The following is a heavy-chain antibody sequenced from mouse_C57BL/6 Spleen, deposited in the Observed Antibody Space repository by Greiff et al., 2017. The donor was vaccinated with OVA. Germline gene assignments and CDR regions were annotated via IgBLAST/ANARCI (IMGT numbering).Heavy chain of an antibody. D-gene: IGHD2-4*01. V-gene: IGHV1-69*01. Sequence: QVQLQQPGAELVMPGASVKLSCKASGYTFTSYWMHWVKQRPGQGLEWIGEIDPSDSYTNYNQKFKGKSTLTVDKSSSTAYMQLSSLTSEDSAVYYCARKLSVDYDWFAYWGQGTLVTVSA. CDR1: GYTFTSYW. CDR3: ARKLSVDYDWFAY. J-gene: IGHJ3*01. CDR2: IDPSDSYT.